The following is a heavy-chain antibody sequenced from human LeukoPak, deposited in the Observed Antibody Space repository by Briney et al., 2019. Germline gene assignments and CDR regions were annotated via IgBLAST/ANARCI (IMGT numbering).Heavy chain of an antibody. Sequence: GGSLRLSCAASGMPFSSDAMSWVRQAPGKGLEWVSVTYGDGSTSYADSVKDRFTISRDNAKNSLYLQMNSLRAEDTAVYYCAKDRFQSRYSSGWYGYFDYWGQGTLVTVSS. D-gene: IGHD6-19*01. V-gene: IGHV3-66*01. CDR1: GMPFSSDA. CDR3: AKDRFQSRYSSGWYGYFDY. J-gene: IGHJ4*02. CDR2: TYGDGST.